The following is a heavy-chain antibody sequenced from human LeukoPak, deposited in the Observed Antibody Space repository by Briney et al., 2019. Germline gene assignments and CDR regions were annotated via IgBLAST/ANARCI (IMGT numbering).Heavy chain of an antibody. Sequence: GGSLRLSCTASGLTLSNYWMIWVRQAPGKGLQWVAKIKQDGSEKYYVDSVKGRFTISRDNAENSLYLQMNSLRVEDTAVYHCTRDRGAYNLYDYWGQGTLVTVSS. CDR1: GLTLSNYW. CDR3: TRDRGAYNLYDY. J-gene: IGHJ4*02. CDR2: IKQDGSEK. V-gene: IGHV3-7*03. D-gene: IGHD1-1*01.